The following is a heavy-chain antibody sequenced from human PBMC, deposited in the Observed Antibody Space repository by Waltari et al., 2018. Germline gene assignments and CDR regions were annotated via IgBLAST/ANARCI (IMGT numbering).Heavy chain of an antibody. CDR1: RYTFTDYY. J-gene: IGHJ4*02. CDR3: VRGPRVAAAGLDY. CDR2: VDPEDGET. D-gene: IGHD6-13*01. Sequence: EAQLVQSGAEVKKPGATVKISCKGSRYTFTDYYIPWVQQAPEKGLDWMGLVDPEDGETVYAEKFQGRVTISADTSTDTTHMELSSLRSEDTAVYYCVRGPRVAAAGLDYWGQGTLVTVSS. V-gene: IGHV1-69-2*01.